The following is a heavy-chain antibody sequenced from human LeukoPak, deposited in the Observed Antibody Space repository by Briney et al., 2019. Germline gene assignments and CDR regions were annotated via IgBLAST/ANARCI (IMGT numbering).Heavy chain of an antibody. CDR3: ARCSPGDSSNFYAVLQY. CDR2: IIPVFGTT. J-gene: IGHJ4*02. CDR1: GGTFSSYA. Sequence: SVKVSCKASGGTFSSYAVSWVRLTPGQGLEWLGGIIPVFGTTTYAQRFQAKVTMTADKSTNTAYLEISSLTSDDTAVYYCARCSPGDSSNFYAVLQYWGQGTQVTVST. D-gene: IGHD3-22*01. V-gene: IGHV1-69*06.